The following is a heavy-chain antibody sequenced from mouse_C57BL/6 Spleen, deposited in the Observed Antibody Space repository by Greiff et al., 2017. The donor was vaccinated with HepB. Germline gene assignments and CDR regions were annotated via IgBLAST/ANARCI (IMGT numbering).Heavy chain of an antibody. J-gene: IGHJ2*01. D-gene: IGHD4-1*01. CDR1: GFTFSDYG. CDR3: ARCELGRGFDY. V-gene: IGHV5-17*01. CDR2: ISSGSSTI. Sequence: EVKLQESGGGLVKPGGSLKLSCAASGFTFSDYGMHWVRQAPEKGLEWVAYISSGSSTIYYADTVKGRFTISRDNAKNTLFLQMTSLRSEDTAMYYCARCELGRGFDYWGQGTTLTVSS.